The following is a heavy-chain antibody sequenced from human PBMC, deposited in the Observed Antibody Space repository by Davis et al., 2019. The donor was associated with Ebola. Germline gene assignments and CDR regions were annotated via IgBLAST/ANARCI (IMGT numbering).Heavy chain of an antibody. J-gene: IGHJ5*02. V-gene: IGHV1-69*13. CDR3: ARGAYCSSTSCFTEWFDP. D-gene: IGHD2-2*01. CDR1: GGTFSSYA. CDR2: IIPIFGTA. Sequence: SVKVSCKASGGTFSSYAISWVRQAPGQELEWMGGIIPIFGTANYAQKFQGRVTITADESTSTAYMELSSLRSEDTAVYYCARGAYCSSTSCFTEWFDPWGQGTLVTVSS.